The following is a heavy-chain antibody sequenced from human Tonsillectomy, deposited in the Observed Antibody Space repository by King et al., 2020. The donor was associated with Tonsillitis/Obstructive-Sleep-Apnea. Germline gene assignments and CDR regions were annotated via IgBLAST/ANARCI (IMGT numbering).Heavy chain of an antibody. D-gene: IGHD2-2*01. CDR3: AKVKAGYCSSTSCYSFDY. Sequence: VQLVESGGGLVQPGGSLRLSCAASGFTFISYAMSWVRQAPGRGLEWVSAISGMGGSTYYADSGKGRFTISRDNSKNTMYLQMNSLRAEDTAVYYCAKVKAGYCSSTSCYSFDYWGQGTLVTVSS. V-gene: IGHV3-23*04. CDR1: GFTFISYA. CDR2: ISGMGGST. J-gene: IGHJ4*02.